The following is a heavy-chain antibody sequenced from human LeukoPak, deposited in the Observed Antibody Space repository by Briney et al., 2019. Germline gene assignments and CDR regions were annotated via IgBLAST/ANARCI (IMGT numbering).Heavy chain of an antibody. CDR1: GGTFSSYA. D-gene: IGHD2-15*01. Sequence: SVKVSCKPSGGTFSSYAISWVRQAPGQGLEWMGGIIPIFGTANYAQKFQGRVTITTDESTSTAYMELSSLRSEDTAVYYCARVACSGGSCYFEYFRHWGQGTLVTVSS. J-gene: IGHJ1*01. CDR2: IIPIFGTA. V-gene: IGHV1-69*05. CDR3: ARVACSGGSCYFEYFRH.